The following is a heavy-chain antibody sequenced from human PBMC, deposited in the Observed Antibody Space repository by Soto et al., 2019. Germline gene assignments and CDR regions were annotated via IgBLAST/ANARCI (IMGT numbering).Heavy chain of an antibody. D-gene: IGHD6-13*01. J-gene: IGHJ6*02. V-gene: IGHV3-30*18. Sequence: GGSLRLSCAASGFTFSSYGMHWVRQAPGKGLEWVAVISYDGSNKYYADSVKGRFTISRDNSKNTLYLQMNSLRAEDTAVYYCAKDRGALAAAGTPDSRSGYGMDVWGQGTTVTVSS. CDR1: GFTFSSYG. CDR2: ISYDGSNK. CDR3: AKDRGALAAAGTPDSRSGYGMDV.